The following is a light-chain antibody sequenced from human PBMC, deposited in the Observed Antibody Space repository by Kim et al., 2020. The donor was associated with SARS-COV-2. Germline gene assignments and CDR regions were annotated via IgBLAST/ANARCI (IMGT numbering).Light chain of an antibody. CDR2: DVS. J-gene: IGLJ2*01. V-gene: IGLV2-14*01. Sequence: QSALTQPASVSGSPGQSITISCTGTSSDVGGYNYVSWYQQHPGKAPKLMIYDVSKRPSGVSNRFSGPKSGNTASLTISGLQAEDEADYYCSSYTSSSTSVVFGGGTQLTVL. CDR3: SSYTSSSTSVV. CDR1: SSDVGGYNY.